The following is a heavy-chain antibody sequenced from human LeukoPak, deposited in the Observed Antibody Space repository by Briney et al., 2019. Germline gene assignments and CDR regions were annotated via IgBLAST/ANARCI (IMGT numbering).Heavy chain of an antibody. CDR1: GYSISSGYY. CDR2: IYHSGST. J-gene: IGHJ4*02. V-gene: IGHV4-38-2*02. Sequence: PSETLSLTCTVSGYSISSGYYWGWIRPPPGKGLEWIGSIYHSGSTYYNPSLKSRVTISVDTSKNQFSLKLSSVTAADTAVYYCARDDSSGYQPVPFDYWGQGTLVTVSS. D-gene: IGHD3-22*01. CDR3: ARDDSSGYQPVPFDY.